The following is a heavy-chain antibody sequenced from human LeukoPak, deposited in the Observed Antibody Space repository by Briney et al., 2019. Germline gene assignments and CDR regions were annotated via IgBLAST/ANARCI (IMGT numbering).Heavy chain of an antibody. Sequence: DSGGSLRLSCAASGFTFSNRDMNWVRQAAGKGMEWVSGVSWNGSRTLYADSVKGRFIISRDNSRNFLYQQMSSLRPEDMAVYYCVRRIFNTMVRGPKRWVPRTNTQIDYWGQGTLVTVSS. CDR2: VSWNGSRT. CDR1: GFTFSNRD. J-gene: IGHJ4*02. CDR3: VRRIFNTMVRGPKRWVPRTNTQIDY. V-gene: IGHV3-19*01. D-gene: IGHD3-10*01.